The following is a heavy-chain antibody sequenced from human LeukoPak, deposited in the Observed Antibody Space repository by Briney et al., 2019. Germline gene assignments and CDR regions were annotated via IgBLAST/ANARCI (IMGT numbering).Heavy chain of an antibody. CDR2: INHSGST. CDR3: ASAGIAAAGSESRYYGMDV. D-gene: IGHD6-13*01. V-gene: IGHV4-34*01. J-gene: IGHJ6*02. Sequence: SETLSLTCTVSGGSISGYYWSWIRQPPGKGLEWIGEINHSGSTNYNPSLKSRVTISVDTSKNQFSLKLSSVTAADTAVYYCASAGIAAAGSESRYYGMDVWGQGTTVTVSS. CDR1: GGSISGYY.